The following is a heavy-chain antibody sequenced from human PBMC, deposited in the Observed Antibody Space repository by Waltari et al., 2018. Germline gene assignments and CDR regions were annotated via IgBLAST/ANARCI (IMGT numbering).Heavy chain of an antibody. CDR1: GFTFSNCA. V-gene: IGHV3-23*01. D-gene: IGHD1-26*01. CDR3: VKGSASYSRDFDC. CDR2: ISGDGSST. J-gene: IGHJ4*02. Sequence: VQLLESGGDLVQPGGSLRLACAASGFTFSNCAMSWVRQAPGKGLDWVSFISGDGSSTYYADSVKGRFTISRDNSKDTLYLQMNSLRAEDTAVYYCVKGSASYSRDFDCWGQGALVTVSS.